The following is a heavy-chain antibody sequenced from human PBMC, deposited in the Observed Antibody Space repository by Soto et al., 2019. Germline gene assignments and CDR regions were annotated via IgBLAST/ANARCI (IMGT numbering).Heavy chain of an antibody. D-gene: IGHD3-3*01. CDR1: GGSISSGDYY. Sequence: PSETLSLTCTVSGGSISSGDYYGSWIRQPPGKGLEWIGYIYYSGSTYYNPSLKSRVTISVDTSKNQFSLRLSSVTAADTAVYYCARSYYDFWSGYYGGIDPWGQGTLVTVSS. J-gene: IGHJ5*02. CDR2: IYYSGST. CDR3: ARSYYDFWSGYYGGIDP. V-gene: IGHV4-30-4*01.